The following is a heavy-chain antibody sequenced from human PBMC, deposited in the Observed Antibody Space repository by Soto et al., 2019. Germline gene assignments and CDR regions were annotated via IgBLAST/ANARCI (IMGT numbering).Heavy chain of an antibody. Sequence: GGSLRLSCAASGFTFSSYEMNWVRQAPGKGLEWVSYINSDGATIYYADPVKGRFTVSRDNAEDSLYLQMNSLRAEDTAVYYCARVKRATVTTQHYLDYWGQGTLVTVSS. CDR3: ARVKRATVTTQHYLDY. CDR1: GFTFSSYE. V-gene: IGHV3-48*03. D-gene: IGHD4-4*01. J-gene: IGHJ4*02. CDR2: INSDGATI.